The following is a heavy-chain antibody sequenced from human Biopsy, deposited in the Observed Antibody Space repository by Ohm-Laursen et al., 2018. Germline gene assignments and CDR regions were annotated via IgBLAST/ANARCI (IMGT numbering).Heavy chain of an antibody. CDR1: KFTVSSNY. Sequence: SLRLSCTALKFTVSSNYMTWVRQAPGKGLECVSVIYSGGNTFYADSVKGRFTVSRDNAKNSLYLQRNSLRAEDTAVYYCTRLAYYYYYGMDVRGQGTTVTVSS. V-gene: IGHV3-53*01. CDR3: TRLAYYYYYGMDV. J-gene: IGHJ6*02. D-gene: IGHD2-21*01. CDR2: IYSGGNT.